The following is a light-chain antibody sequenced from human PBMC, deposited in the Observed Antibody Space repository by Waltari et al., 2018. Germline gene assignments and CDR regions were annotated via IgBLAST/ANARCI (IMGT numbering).Light chain of an antibody. J-gene: IGKJ3*01. Sequence: DIQMTQSPSSLSASVGDSVTITCQASQDISNYLNWYQQKPGKAPNLLIHDASKLETGVPSRFSGSQSGTHFTLIISSLQPEDVATYYCQRYDNLPVFAFGPGTKVDIK. CDR3: QRYDNLPVFA. V-gene: IGKV1-33*01. CDR1: QDISNY. CDR2: DAS.